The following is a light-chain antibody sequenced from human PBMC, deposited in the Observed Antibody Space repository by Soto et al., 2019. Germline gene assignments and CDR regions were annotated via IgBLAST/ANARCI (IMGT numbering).Light chain of an antibody. V-gene: IGKV1-12*01. CDR1: QDITNR. Sequence: DIQMTQSPSSLSASVGDRVTITCHASQDITNRLAWYQQKPGKAPKLLIYEASSLQSGVPSRISGSGSGTDFTLTISSLQPEDFATYYCQQANSFPITFGQGTRLENK. CDR2: EAS. CDR3: QQANSFPIT. J-gene: IGKJ5*01.